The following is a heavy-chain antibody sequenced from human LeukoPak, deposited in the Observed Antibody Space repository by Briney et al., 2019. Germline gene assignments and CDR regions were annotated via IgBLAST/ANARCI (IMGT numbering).Heavy chain of an antibody. CDR3: ATIGYSYGYDYFDY. V-gene: IGHV3-7*01. CDR2: IKQDGSEK. CDR1: GFTFSSYW. D-gene: IGHD5-18*01. Sequence: GGSLRLSCAASGFTFSSYWMSWVRQAPGKGLEWVANIKQDGSEKYYVDSVKGQFTISRDNAKNSLYLQMNSLRAEDTAVYYCATIGYSYGYDYFDYWGQGTLVTVSS. J-gene: IGHJ4*02.